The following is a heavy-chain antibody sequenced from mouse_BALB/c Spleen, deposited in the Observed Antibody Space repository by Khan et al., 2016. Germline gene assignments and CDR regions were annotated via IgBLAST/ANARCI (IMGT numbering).Heavy chain of an antibody. Sequence: EVKLEVSGPGLVKPSQSLSLTCTATGYSITSDYARYWIRQLPGNKLEWMGYISYSGSTSYNPSLKSRISITRDTSKHQSFLQLNSVTTEDTATYYGGRGGDRYEKTWFAYWGQGTLVTVSA. CDR2: ISYSGST. CDR1: GYSITSDYA. J-gene: IGHJ3*01. CDR3: GRGGDRYEKTWFAY. D-gene: IGHD2-14*01. V-gene: IGHV3-2*02.